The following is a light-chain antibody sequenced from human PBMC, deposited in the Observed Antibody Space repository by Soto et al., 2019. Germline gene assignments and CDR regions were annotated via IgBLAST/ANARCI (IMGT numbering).Light chain of an antibody. CDR1: QSISSW. V-gene: IGKV1-5*03. CDR2: KAS. CDR3: QQYNSYSST. J-gene: IGKJ3*01. Sequence: DIQMTQSPSTLSASVGDRVTITCRASQSISSWLAWYQQKPGKAPKLLIYKASSLESGVPSRFSGSGSGTEFTLTFSSLQPDDFATYYCQQYNSYSSTFGPGTKVDIK.